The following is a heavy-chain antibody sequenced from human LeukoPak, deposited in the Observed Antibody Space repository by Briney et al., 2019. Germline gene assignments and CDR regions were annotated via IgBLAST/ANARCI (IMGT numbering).Heavy chain of an antibody. Sequence: ASVKVSCKASGYTFTGYYMHWVRQAPGQGLEWMGWINPNNDDTNYAQKFQGRVTMTRDTSINTAYMELSSMRSDDTAMDYSARGDSSSWYYFDYWGQGTLVTVSS. V-gene: IGHV1-2*02. CDR1: GYTFTGYY. CDR3: ARGDSSSWYYFDY. CDR2: INPNNDDT. D-gene: IGHD6-13*01. J-gene: IGHJ4*02.